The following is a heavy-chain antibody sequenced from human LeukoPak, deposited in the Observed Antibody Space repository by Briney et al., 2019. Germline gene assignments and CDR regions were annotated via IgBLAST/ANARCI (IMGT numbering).Heavy chain of an antibody. J-gene: IGHJ6*03. V-gene: IGHV3-20*04. CDR1: GFTFDDYG. Sequence: GGSLRLSCVGSGFTFDDYGMSWVRQAPGKGLEWVAGINWSGRSTGYGDSVKGRFTISRDNAKNSLYLQMNSLRAEDTALYYCARVWNCGGDCYSDYYYYMDVWGEGTTVTVS. CDR2: INWSGRST. CDR3: ARVWNCGGDCYSDYYYYMDV. D-gene: IGHD2-21*02.